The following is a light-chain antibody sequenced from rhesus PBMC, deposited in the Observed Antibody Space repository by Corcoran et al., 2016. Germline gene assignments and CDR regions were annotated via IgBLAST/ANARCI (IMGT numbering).Light chain of an antibody. CDR3: QTYSSSPYS. Sequence: QVILTQSPATLSLSPGERATLSCRASQSVSSSLAWYQQKPGQAPRLLIYGASSRATGIPDRFSGSGAGTEFSLTISSLETEDCAVYYWQTYSSSPYSFGQGTKVEIK. CDR1: QSVSSS. CDR2: GAS. J-gene: IGKJ2*01. V-gene: IGKV3-53*01.